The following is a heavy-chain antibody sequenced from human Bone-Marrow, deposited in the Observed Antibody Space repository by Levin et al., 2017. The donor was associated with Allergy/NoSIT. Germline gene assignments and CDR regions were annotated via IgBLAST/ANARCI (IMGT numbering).Heavy chain of an antibody. CDR2: TRNKANSYTT. J-gene: IGHJ6*03. D-gene: IGHD3-10*01. CDR1: GFTFSDHY. Sequence: GGSLRLSCAASGFTFSDHYMDWVRQAPGKGLEWVGRTRNKANSYTTEYAASVKGRFTISRDDSKNSLYLQMNSLKTEDTAVYYCARGASVFYYMDVWGKGTTVTVSS. V-gene: IGHV3-72*01. CDR3: ARGASVFYYMDV.